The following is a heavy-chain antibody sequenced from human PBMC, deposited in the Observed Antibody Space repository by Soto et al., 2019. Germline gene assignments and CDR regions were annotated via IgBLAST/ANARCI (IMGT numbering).Heavy chain of an antibody. Sequence: LSLTCTVSGGSINSGGYYWSWIRQHPGKGLEWIGYIYYSGSTYYNTSLKSRVSMSVDTSKNQFSLKLSSVTAADTAVYYCAREGRYFDWLANHNWFDPWGQGTLVTVSS. CDR3: AREGRYFDWLANHNWFDP. J-gene: IGHJ5*02. CDR1: GGSINSGGYY. D-gene: IGHD3-9*01. CDR2: IYYSGST. V-gene: IGHV4-31*03.